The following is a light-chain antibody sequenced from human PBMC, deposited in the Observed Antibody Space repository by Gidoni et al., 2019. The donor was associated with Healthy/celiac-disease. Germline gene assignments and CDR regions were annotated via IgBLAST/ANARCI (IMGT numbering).Light chain of an antibody. CDR2: AAS. CDR3: QQGYSTPRT. J-gene: IGKJ1*01. CDR1: QSISSY. Sequence: IQLTQSPSSLSASVGDRVTITCRASQSISSYLNWYQQKPGKAPKLRIYAASSLQSGVPSRFGGSGSGTDFTLTISSLQPEDFATYYCQQGYSTPRTFGQGTKVEIK. V-gene: IGKV1-39*01.